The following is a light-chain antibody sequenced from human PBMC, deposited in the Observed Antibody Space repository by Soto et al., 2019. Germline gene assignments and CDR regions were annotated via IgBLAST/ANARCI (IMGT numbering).Light chain of an antibody. CDR2: GAS. CDR1: QVIGSRY. V-gene: IGKV3-20*01. CDR3: QQTHSAPRT. J-gene: IGKJ1*01. Sequence: EIVMTQSPGTLSLSPGERATISCRASQVIGSRYLAWYHQKSGQAPRLLIYGASSRATGIPDRFSGSGSGTEFTLTISSVQPEDFAIYYCQQTHSAPRTFGQGTRLDIK.